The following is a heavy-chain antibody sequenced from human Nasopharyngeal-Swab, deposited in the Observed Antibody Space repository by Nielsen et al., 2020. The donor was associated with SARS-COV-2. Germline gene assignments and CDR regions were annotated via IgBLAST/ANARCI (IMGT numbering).Heavy chain of an antibody. J-gene: IGHJ4*02. Sequence: SETLSLTCAIYGEPSSGYYWSWIRQPPGKGLEWIGFIYYSGSTNYNPSLESRVTISVDTSKNQFSLKLSSVTAADTAVYYCPYGANRYQFDYWGQGTLVAVSS. D-gene: IGHD4/OR15-4a*01. CDR2: IYYSGST. V-gene: IGHV4-59*03. CDR3: PYGANRYQFDY. CDR1: GEPSSGYY.